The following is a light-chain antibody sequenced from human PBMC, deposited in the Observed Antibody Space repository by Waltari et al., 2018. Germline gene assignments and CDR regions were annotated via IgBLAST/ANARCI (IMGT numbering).Light chain of an antibody. V-gene: IGLV1-44*01. CDR3: AAWDDSLIGRV. CDR1: SSNIGTNT. CDR2: AIY. Sequence: QSVLTQPPSTSGTPGQMLTIPCSGSSSNIGTNTVTWYQQFPGTAPKVLVFAIYHRRSGVPSRCSASKSGTSASLVISGLQSEDEGDYFCAAWDDSLIGRVFGGGTTLTVL. J-gene: IGLJ3*02.